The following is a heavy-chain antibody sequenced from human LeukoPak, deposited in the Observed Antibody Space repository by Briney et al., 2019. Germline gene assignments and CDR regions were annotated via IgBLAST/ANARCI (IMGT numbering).Heavy chain of an antibody. CDR3: AKTFGRHYYDSSGYWVPDY. J-gene: IGHJ4*02. D-gene: IGHD3-22*01. CDR2: ICGHGISI. CDR1: GFTFSSYG. Sequence: GRSLRLSCAASGFTFSSYGMHWVRQAPGKGLEWVSGICGHGISIYYADSVKGRFTISRDNSKNTLYLQMNSLRAEDTAVYYCAKTFGRHYYDSSGYWVPDYWGQGTLVTVSS. V-gene: IGHV3-23*01.